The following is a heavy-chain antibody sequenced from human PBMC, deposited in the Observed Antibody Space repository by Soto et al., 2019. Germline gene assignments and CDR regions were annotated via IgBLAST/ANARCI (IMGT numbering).Heavy chain of an antibody. CDR1: GFTFSSYG. V-gene: IGHV3-30*03. D-gene: IGHD3-10*01. Sequence: GGSLRLSCAGSGFTFSSYGMHWVRQAPGKGLEWVAVISYDGSNKYYADSVKGRFTISRDNSKNTLYLQMNSLRAEDTAVFYCARDRALVRGIDYWGQGTPVTVSS. J-gene: IGHJ4*02. CDR3: ARDRALVRGIDY. CDR2: ISYDGSNK.